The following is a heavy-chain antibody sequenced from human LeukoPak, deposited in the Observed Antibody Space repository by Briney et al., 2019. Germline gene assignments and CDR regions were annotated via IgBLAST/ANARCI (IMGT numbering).Heavy chain of an antibody. CDR1: GYTFTGYY. V-gene: IGHV1-2*02. D-gene: IGHD7-27*01. CDR2: INPNTGAT. CDR3: ARDQTGDGFDC. J-gene: IGHJ4*02. Sequence: ASVKASCKASGYTFTGYYMNWVRQAPGQGLEWMGWINPNTGATNYAQKFQGRVTMTRDTSISTAYMELSRLRSDDTAVYYCARDQTGDGFDCWGQGTLVTVSS.